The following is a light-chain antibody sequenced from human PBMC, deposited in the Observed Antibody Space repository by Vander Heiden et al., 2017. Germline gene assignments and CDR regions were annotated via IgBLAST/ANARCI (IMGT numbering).Light chain of an antibody. CDR2: AAS. CDR3: QQHNAWPLT. J-gene: IGKJ4*01. V-gene: IGKV3-15*01. CDR1: QSIGNL. Sequence: LMTQSPPTLSVSAGERATLSCRASQSIGNLLAWYQQRPGQAPRLLIYAASSRATGIPARFSGSGSGTEFSLTISSLQSEDFAVYYCQQHNAWPLTFGGGTKVEIK.